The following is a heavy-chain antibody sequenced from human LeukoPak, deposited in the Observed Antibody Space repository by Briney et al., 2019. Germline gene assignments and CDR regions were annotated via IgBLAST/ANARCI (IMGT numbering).Heavy chain of an antibody. J-gene: IGHJ4*02. D-gene: IGHD6-19*01. CDR3: ARDDSGWITGKILY. CDR1: GFIFNMFG. Sequence: GGSLRLSCSASGFIFNMFGMHWFRQAPGKGLEWVALISKDGETYYTDSVKGRFTISRDTSTNTVNLQMDSLTSEDTAVYFFARDDSGWITGKILYWGQGTLVSVSS. CDR2: ISKDGET. V-gene: IGHV3-30*04.